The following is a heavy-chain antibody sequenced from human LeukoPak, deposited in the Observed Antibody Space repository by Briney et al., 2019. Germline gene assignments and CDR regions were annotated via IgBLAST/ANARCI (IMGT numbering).Heavy chain of an antibody. D-gene: IGHD3-22*01. J-gene: IGHJ3*02. CDR3: AKAKYDSSGYYYEGGAFDI. V-gene: IGHV3-23*01. CDR2: ISGSGGST. CDR1: GFTFSSYA. Sequence: PGGSLRLSCAASGFTFSSYAMSWVRQAPGKGLEWVSAISGSGGSTYYADSVKGRFTISRDNSKNTLYLQMNSLRAEDTAVYYCAKAKYDSSGYYYEGGAFDIWGQGTMVTVSS.